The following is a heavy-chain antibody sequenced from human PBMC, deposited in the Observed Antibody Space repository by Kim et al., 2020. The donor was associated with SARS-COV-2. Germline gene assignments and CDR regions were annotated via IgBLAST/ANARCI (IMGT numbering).Heavy chain of an antibody. CDR1: GGSFSGYY. J-gene: IGHJ4*02. D-gene: IGHD2-2*01. CDR3: ARGREGGYCSSTSCYGADY. CDR2: INHSGST. V-gene: IGHV4-34*01. Sequence: SETLSLTCAVYGGSFSGYYWSWIRQPPGKGLEWIGEINHSGSTNYNPSLKSRVTISVDTSKNQFSLKLSSVTAADTAVYYCARGREGGYCSSTSCYGADYWGQGTLVTVSS.